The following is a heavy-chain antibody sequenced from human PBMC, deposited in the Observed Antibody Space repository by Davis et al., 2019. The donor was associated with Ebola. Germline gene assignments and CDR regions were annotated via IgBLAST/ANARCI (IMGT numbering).Heavy chain of an antibody. D-gene: IGHD5-24*01. V-gene: IGHV4-61*01. Sequence: MPSETLSLTCTVSGGSVSSGSYYWSWIRQPPGKGLEWIGYIYYSGSTNYNPSLKSRVTISVDTSKNQFSLKLSSVTAADTAVYYCARDAGMATIGLGDAFDIWGQGTMATVSS. CDR2: IYYSGST. J-gene: IGHJ3*02. CDR3: ARDAGMATIGLGDAFDI. CDR1: GGSVSSGSYY.